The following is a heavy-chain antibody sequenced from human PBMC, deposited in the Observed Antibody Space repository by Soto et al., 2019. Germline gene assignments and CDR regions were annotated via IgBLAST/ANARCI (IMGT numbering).Heavy chain of an antibody. CDR2: IWFDGKNE. V-gene: IGHV3-33*01. CDR3: ARGVGAAGLAYYDH. Sequence: QLVQSGGGMVQPGRSLRLSCAASGFTFSNYGMHWDRQAPGKGLDWVAVIWFDGKNEHYADSVKGRFTISRDNSENILYLQMNSLRAEDTAVYYCARGVGAAGLAYYDHWGQGTLVTVSS. D-gene: IGHD6-13*01. J-gene: IGHJ4*03. CDR1: GFTFSNYG.